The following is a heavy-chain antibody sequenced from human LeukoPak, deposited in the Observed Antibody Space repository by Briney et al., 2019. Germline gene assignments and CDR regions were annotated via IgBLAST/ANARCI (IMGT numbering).Heavy chain of an antibody. CDR2: IRYDGTTK. Sequence: PGGSLRLSCAASGLTFSNYGMHWVRQTPGKGPEWVTFIRYDGTTKYYADSVKGRFTISRDNSKNTLYLQMNSLRAEDTAVYYCANQINNLVGATTQLGAFDYWGQGTLVTVSS. J-gene: IGHJ4*02. CDR3: ANQINNLVGATTQLGAFDY. CDR1: GLTFSNYG. V-gene: IGHV3-30*02. D-gene: IGHD1-26*01.